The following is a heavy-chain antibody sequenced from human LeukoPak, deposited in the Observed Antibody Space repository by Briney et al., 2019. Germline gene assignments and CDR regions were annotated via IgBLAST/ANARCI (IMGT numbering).Heavy chain of an antibody. J-gene: IGHJ4*02. Sequence: PGGSLRLSCAASGFTFSSYGMHWVRQAPGKGLEWVANIKPDGGETYYVDSVKGRFTISRDNAKSSLYLQMNSLRAEDTAVYYCARDYNLGQGTLVTVSS. CDR2: IKPDGGET. CDR3: ARDYN. CDR1: GFTFSSYG. V-gene: IGHV3-7*01.